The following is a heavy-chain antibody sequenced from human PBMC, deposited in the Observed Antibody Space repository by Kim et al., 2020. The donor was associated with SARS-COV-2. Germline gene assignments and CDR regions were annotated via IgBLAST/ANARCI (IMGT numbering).Heavy chain of an antibody. J-gene: IGHJ6*02. Sequence: GGSLRLSCAASGFTFSSYWMSWVRQAPGKGLEWVANIKQDGSEKYYVDSVKGRFTISRDNAKSSLYLQMNSLRAEDTAVYYCARYIRYSYGLYYYYYGMDVWGQGTTVTVSS. CDR2: IKQDGSEK. CDR3: ARYIRYSYGLYYYYYGMDV. D-gene: IGHD5-18*01. CDR1: GFTFSSYW. V-gene: IGHV3-7*01.